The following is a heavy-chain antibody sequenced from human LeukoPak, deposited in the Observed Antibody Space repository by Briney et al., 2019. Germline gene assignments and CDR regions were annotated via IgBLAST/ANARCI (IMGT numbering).Heavy chain of an antibody. V-gene: IGHV1-69*05. Sequence: PGRSLRLSCAASGFTFSSYAISWVRQAPGQGLEWMGGIIPIFGTANYAQKFQGRVTITTDESTSTAYMELSSLRSEDTAVYYCARGRAAIYYYYMDVWGKGTTVTVSS. CDR2: IIPIFGTA. J-gene: IGHJ6*03. D-gene: IGHD2-2*01. CDR3: ARGRAAIYYYYMDV. CDR1: GFTFSSYA.